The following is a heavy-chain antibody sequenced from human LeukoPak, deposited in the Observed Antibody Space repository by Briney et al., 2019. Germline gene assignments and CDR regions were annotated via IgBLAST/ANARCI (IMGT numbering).Heavy chain of an antibody. J-gene: IGHJ4*02. D-gene: IGHD3-22*01. CDR1: GYTFTGYY. CDR2: INPNSGGT. V-gene: IGHV1-2*02. Sequence: ASVKVSCKASGYTFTGYYMHWVRQAPGQGLEWMGWINPNSGGTNYAQKLQGRVTMTTDTSTSTAYMELRGLRSDDTAVYYCARDSLLYYDSNDYWGQGTLVTVSS. CDR3: ARDSLLYYDSNDY.